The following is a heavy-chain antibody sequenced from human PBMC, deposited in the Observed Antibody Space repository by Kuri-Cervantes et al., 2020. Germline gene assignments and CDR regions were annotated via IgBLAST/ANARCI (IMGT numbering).Heavy chain of an antibody. Sequence: GESLKISCAASGFTFSSYSMNWVRQAPGKGLEWVSAISGSGGSTYYADSVKGRFTISRDNSKNTLYLQMNSLRAEDTAVYYCAKGRNVVVVPAAFYYWGQGTLVTVSS. J-gene: IGHJ4*02. V-gene: IGHV3-23*01. CDR3: AKGRNVVVVPAAFYY. CDR2: ISGSGGST. D-gene: IGHD2-2*01. CDR1: GFTFSSYS.